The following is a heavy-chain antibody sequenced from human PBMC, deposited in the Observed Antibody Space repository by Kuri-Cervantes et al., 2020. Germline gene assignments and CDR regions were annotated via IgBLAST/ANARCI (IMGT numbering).Heavy chain of an antibody. CDR3: AKGGVGVTRYDY. J-gene: IGHJ4*02. V-gene: IGHV1-18*01. CDR2: ISAYNGDT. Sequence: ASVKVSCKASGYTFTSYGISWVRQAPGQGLEWMGWISAYNGDTNYAQKFQGWVTMTRDTSISTAYMELSRLRSDDTAVYYCAKGGVGVTRYDYWGQGTLVTVSS. CDR1: GYTFTSYG. D-gene: IGHD3-16*01.